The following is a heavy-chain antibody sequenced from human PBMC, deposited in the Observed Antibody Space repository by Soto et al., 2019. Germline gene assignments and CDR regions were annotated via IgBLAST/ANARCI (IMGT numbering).Heavy chain of an antibody. CDR1: GGSFSGYY. J-gene: IGHJ4*02. Sequence: QVQLQQWGAGLLKPSETLSLTCAVYGGSFSGYYWSWIRQPPGKGLEWIGEINHSGSTNYNPSLKSRVTISVDTSKNQFSLKLSSVTAADTAVYYCARRPGGNSSSWRFDYWGQGTLVTVSS. V-gene: IGHV4-34*01. CDR2: INHSGST. CDR3: ARRPGGNSSSWRFDY. D-gene: IGHD6-13*01.